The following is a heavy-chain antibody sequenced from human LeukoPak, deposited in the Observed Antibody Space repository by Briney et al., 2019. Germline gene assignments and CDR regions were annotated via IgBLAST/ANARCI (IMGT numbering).Heavy chain of an antibody. V-gene: IGHV3-53*01. Sequence: GGSLRLSCAASGFTVSSNYMSWVRQAPGKGLEWVSVIYSGGSTYYADSAKGRFTISRDNSKNTLHLQMNSLRAEDTAIYHCAKVRVVGDYNWFFDLWGRGTLVTVSS. J-gene: IGHJ2*01. D-gene: IGHD4-17*01. CDR2: IYSGGST. CDR1: GFTVSSNY. CDR3: AKVRVVGDYNWFFDL.